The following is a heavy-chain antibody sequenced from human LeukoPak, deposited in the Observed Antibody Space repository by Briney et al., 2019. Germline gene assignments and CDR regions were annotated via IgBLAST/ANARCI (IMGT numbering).Heavy chain of an antibody. J-gene: IGHJ4*02. CDR2: ISSSSSYI. CDR3: AREVSIATFDY. CDR1: GFTFSSYE. V-gene: IGHV3-21*01. D-gene: IGHD6-6*01. Sequence: GGSLRLSCAASGFTFSSYEMNWVRQAPGKGLEWVSSISSSSSYIYYADSVKGRFTISRDNAKNSLYLQMNSLRAEDTAVYYCAREVSIATFDYWGQGTLVTVSS.